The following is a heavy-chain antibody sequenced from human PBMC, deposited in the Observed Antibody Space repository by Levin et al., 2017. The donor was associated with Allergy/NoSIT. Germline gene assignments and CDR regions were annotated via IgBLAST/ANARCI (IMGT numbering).Heavy chain of an antibody. CDR2: ISWDGNNE. CDR1: GFTFSSYG. CDR3: ARDRGGSYLDY. J-gene: IGHJ4*02. V-gene: IGHV3-30*03. D-gene: IGHD1-26*01. Sequence: PGGSLRLSCAASGFTFSSYGMHWVRQAPGKGLEWVAVISWDGNNENYADSVKGRFTISRDNSKKPLYLQMNSLRPEDTAVYYCARDRGGSYLDYWGQGTLVTVSS.